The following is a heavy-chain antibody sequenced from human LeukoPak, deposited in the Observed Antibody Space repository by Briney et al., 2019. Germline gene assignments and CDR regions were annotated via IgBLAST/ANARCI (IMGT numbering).Heavy chain of an antibody. D-gene: IGHD6-13*01. Sequence: SVKVFCKASGGTFSSYAISWVRQAPGQGLEWMGGIIPIFGTANYAQKFQGRVTITADESTSTAYMELSSLRSEDTAVYYCARDLEDYGSSLSNWFDPWGQGTLVTISS. V-gene: IGHV1-69*13. CDR2: IIPIFGTA. CDR1: GGTFSSYA. J-gene: IGHJ5*02. CDR3: ARDLEDYGSSLSNWFDP.